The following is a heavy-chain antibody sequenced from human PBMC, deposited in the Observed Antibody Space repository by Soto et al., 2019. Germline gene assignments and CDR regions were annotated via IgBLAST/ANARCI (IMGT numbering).Heavy chain of an antibody. CDR1: GFTFSDYW. CDR3: ARFSRSQSGY. CDR2: IRQDGSQK. D-gene: IGHD2-8*02. V-gene: IGHV3-7*01. J-gene: IGHJ4*02. Sequence: LSLSCAASGFTFSDYWMSWVRHTPGKGLEWVANIRQDGSQKDYVDSVKGRFTISRDNAKNSLFLQMNSLRTEDTAVYYCARFSRSQSGYWGQGVLVTVSS.